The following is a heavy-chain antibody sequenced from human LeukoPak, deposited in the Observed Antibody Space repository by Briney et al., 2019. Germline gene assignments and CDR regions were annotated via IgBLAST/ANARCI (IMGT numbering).Heavy chain of an antibody. CDR2: INHSGST. D-gene: IGHD6-19*01. Sequence: SETLSLTCAVYGGSFSGYYWSWIRQPPGKGLEWIGEINHSGSTNYNPSLKSRVTISVDTSKNQFSLKLGSVTAADTAVYYCARALSRAGDYWGQGTLVTVSS. V-gene: IGHV4-34*01. CDR1: GGSFSGYY. CDR3: ARALSRAGDY. J-gene: IGHJ4*02.